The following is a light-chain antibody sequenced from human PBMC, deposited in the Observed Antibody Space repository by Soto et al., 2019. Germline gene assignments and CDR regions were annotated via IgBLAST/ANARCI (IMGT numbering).Light chain of an antibody. CDR1: QTSGSNF. J-gene: IGKJ1*01. CDR2: ASS. V-gene: IGKV3-20*01. Sequence: EIVLTQSPGTLSLSPGERATLSCKTSQTSGSNFLAWYQHKPGQAPRLLIYASSNRATGIPDRFSGSASGPDFTLTINRLEPEDFAVYYCQQYGSSLWTFGQGTKVDIK. CDR3: QQYGSSLWT.